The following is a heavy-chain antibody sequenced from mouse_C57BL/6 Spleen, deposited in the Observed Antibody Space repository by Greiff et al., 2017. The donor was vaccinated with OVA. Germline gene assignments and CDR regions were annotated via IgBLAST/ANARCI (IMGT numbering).Heavy chain of an antibody. J-gene: IGHJ3*01. D-gene: IGHD1-1*01. CDR2: ISYDGSN. V-gene: IGHV3-6*01. Sequence: ESGPGLVKPSQSLSLTCSVTGYSITSGYYWNWIRQFPGNKLEWMGYISYDGSNNYNPSLKNRISITRDTSKNQFFLKLNSVTTEDTATYYCARDHYGSSGWFAYWGQGTLVTVSA. CDR1: GYSITSGYY. CDR3: ARDHYGSSGWFAY.